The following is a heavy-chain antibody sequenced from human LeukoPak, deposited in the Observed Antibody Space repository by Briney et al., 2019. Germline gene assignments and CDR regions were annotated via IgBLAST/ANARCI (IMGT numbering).Heavy chain of an antibody. D-gene: IGHD2-15*01. CDR1: GGSFSGYY. CDR2: INHSRST. CDR3: ARDGSMNWFDP. V-gene: IGHV4-34*01. Sequence: SETLSLTCAVYGGSFSGYYWSWTRQPPGKGREWIGEINHSRSTKYNPSLKSRVTISVDTSKNQFSLKLSSVTAADTAVYYCARDGSMNWFDPWGQGTLVTVSS. J-gene: IGHJ5*02.